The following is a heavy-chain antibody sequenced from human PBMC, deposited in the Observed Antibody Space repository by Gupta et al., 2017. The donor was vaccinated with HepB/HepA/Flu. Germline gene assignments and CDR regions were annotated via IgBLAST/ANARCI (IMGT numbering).Heavy chain of an antibody. Sequence: EVQLVESGGGVVQPGGCLRLSCAASGFPFDAYALHLVRQTPGKGLEWVSLLSGDGSKTYYEDSVKGRFIISRDNSKDYLYLHMNSLTTEDTALYYCAKEGEGPTNVDYYDRTGYNYGLDVWGQGTTVTVSS. J-gene: IGHJ6*02. CDR3: AKEGEGPTNVDYYDRTGYNYGLDV. CDR2: LSGDGSKT. V-gene: IGHV3-43*02. CDR1: GFPFDAYA. D-gene: IGHD3-22*01.